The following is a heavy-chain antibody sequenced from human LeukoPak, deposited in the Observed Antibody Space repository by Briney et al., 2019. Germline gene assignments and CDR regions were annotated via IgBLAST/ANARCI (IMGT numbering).Heavy chain of an antibody. D-gene: IGHD2-15*01. CDR1: GGSISSYY. J-gene: IGHJ6*02. Sequence: PSETLSLTCTVSGGSISSYYWSWIRQPPGKGLEWIGYIYYSGSTNYNPSLKSRVTISVDTSKNQFSLKLSSVTAADTAVYYCARNLVAAQSTYYYYGMDVWGQGTTVTVSS. V-gene: IGHV4-59*08. CDR2: IYYSGST. CDR3: ARNLVAAQSTYYYYGMDV.